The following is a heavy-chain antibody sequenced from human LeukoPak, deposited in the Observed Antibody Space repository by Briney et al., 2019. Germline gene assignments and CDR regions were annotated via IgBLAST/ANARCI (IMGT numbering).Heavy chain of an antibody. CDR1: GFIFSSHA. J-gene: IGHJ4*02. D-gene: IGHD3-22*01. Sequence: GGSLRLSCAASGFIFSSHAMHWVRQAPGKGLEWVAVISYAGDDESNIYYADSVKGRFTISRDNSKNTLYLQMNSLRAEDTAVYYCSISNYYDSSGYYPNWGQGTLVTVSS. CDR2: ISYAGDDESNI. CDR3: SISNYYDSSGYYPN. V-gene: IGHV3-30*03.